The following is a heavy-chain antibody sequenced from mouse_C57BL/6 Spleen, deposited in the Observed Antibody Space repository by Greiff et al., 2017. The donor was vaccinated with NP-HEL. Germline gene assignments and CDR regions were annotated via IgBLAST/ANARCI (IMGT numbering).Heavy chain of an antibody. J-gene: IGHJ4*01. CDR3: AASTVVATWDYAMDY. D-gene: IGHD1-1*01. CDR1: GFSLTSYG. Sequence: QVQLKESGPGLVQPSQSLSITCTVSGFSLTSYGVHWVRQSPGKGLEWLGVIWSGGSTDYNAAFISRLSISKDNSKSQVFFKMNSLQADDTAIYYCAASTVVATWDYAMDYWGQGTSVTVSS. V-gene: IGHV2-2*01. CDR2: IWSGGST.